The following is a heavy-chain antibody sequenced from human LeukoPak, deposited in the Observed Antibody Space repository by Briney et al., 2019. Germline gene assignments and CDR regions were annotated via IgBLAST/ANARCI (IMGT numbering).Heavy chain of an antibody. V-gene: IGHV4-31*03. D-gene: IGHD3-3*01. CDR3: ARGERYYDFWSGPLGRNWFDP. Sequence: SETLSLTCTVSGGSISSGGYYWSWIRQHPGKGLEWIGYIYYSGSTYYNPSLKSRVTISVDTSENQFSLKLSSVTAADTAVYYCARGERYYDFWSGPLGRNWFDPWGQGTLVTVSS. CDR1: GGSISSGGYY. CDR2: IYYSGST. J-gene: IGHJ5*02.